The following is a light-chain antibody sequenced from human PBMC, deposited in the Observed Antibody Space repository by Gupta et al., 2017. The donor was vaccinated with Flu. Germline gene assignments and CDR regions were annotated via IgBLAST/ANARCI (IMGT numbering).Light chain of an antibody. J-gene: IGLJ3*02. CDR2: RND. CDR1: SSNIGGNS. Sequence: QSVLTQQLSASGTPGQRVTISCSGSSSNIGGNSVHWYQQVPGTSPNPLIYRNDQRPSVVPDRFSGSKSGTSASLAISWLQSDDEADYYCAAWDDSLNALVFGGGTKLTVL. V-gene: IGLV1-44*01. CDR3: AAWDDSLNALV.